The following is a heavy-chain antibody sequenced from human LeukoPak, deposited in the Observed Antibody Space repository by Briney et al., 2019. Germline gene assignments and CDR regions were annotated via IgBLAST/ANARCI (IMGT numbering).Heavy chain of an antibody. CDR1: GGSISSYY. CDR3: ARVGGKYDAFDI. J-gene: IGHJ3*02. D-gene: IGHD4-23*01. CDR2: IYYSGST. Sequence: PSETLSLTCTVSGGSISSYYWSWIRQPPGKGLEWIGYIYYSGSTNYNPSLKSRVTISVDTSKNQFSLKLSSVTAADTAVDYCARVGGKYDAFDIWGQGTMVTVSS. V-gene: IGHV4-59*01.